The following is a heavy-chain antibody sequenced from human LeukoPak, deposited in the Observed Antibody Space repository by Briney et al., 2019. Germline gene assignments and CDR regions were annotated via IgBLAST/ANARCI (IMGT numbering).Heavy chain of an antibody. V-gene: IGHV1-46*01. CDR1: GYTFTSYY. Sequence: ASVKVFCKASGYTFTSYYMHWVRQAPGQGLEWMGIINPSGGSTSYAQKFQGRVTMTRDTSTSTVYMELSSLRSEDTAVYYCATLDDTYYYDSSGYSYFDYWGQGTLVTVSS. CDR3: ATLDDTYYYDSSGYSYFDY. CDR2: INPSGGST. J-gene: IGHJ4*02. D-gene: IGHD3-22*01.